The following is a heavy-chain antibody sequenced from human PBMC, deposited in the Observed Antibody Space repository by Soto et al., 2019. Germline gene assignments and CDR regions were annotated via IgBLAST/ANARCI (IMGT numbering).Heavy chain of an antibody. CDR1: GGSISYYD. V-gene: IGHV4-59*01. J-gene: IGHJ4*02. Sequence: PSETLSLTCTVSGGSISYYDWSWIRQPPGKGLEWIGYIYYSGITNYNPSLKSRVTISVDTSKTQFSLRLSSVTAADTAVYYCARESREYYFDYWGQGTLVTVSS. CDR3: ARESREYYFDY. CDR2: IYYSGIT.